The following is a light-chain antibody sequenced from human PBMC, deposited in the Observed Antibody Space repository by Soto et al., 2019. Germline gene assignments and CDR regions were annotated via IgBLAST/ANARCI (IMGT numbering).Light chain of an antibody. J-gene: IGLJ1*01. CDR3: CAYAGSYTCRYV. V-gene: IGLV2-11*01. Sequence: QSALTQPRSGSGSPGQSVTISCTGTSSDVGGYNYVSWYQQHPGKAPKLMIYDVTKRPSGVPDRCSGSNSGNTASLTISGLEAEDESDYYCCAYAGSYTCRYVYVTGTKLAVL. CDR2: DVT. CDR1: SSDVGGYNY.